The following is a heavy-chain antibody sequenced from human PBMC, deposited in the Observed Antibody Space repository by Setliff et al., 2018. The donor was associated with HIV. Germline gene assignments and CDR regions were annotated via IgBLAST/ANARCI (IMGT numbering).Heavy chain of an antibody. D-gene: IGHD6-19*01. CDR3: AIRGSSGWYVGGYFDY. J-gene: IGHJ4*02. V-gene: IGHV4-34*01. CDR2: INHSGST. CDR1: GGSFSGYY. Sequence: SETLSLTCAVYGGSFSGYYWSWIHQPPGKGLEWIGEINHSGSTNYNPSLKSRVTISVDTSKNQFSLKLSSVTAADTAVYYCAIRGSSGWYVGGYFDYWGQGTLVTVSS.